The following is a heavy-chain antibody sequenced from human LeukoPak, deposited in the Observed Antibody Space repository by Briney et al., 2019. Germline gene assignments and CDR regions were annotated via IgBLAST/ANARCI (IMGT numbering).Heavy chain of an antibody. D-gene: IGHD4-11*01. CDR2: ISYSGSP. V-gene: IGHV4-59*01. Sequence: ETLSLTCAVSGGSIRRDYWSWIRQPPGKGLEWVGYISYSGSPSYNPSLESRVTMSVDTSTNQVSLKVNSVTAADTALYFCARARAYSNQGFYYYGVDVWGQGTTVTGSS. CDR3: ARARAYSNQGFYYYGVDV. CDR1: GGSIRRDY. J-gene: IGHJ6*02.